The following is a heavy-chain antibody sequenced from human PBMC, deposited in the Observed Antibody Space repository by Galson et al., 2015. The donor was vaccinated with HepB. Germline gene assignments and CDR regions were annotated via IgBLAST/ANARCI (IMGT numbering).Heavy chain of an antibody. CDR2: ITGSGDDT. CDR1: GFTFSSYA. D-gene: IGHD2-21*01. V-gene: IGHV3-23*01. Sequence: SLRLSCAASGFTFSSYAMGWVRQAPGKGLEWVSIITGSGDDTYYADSVKGRFTISRDNSKNTLHLQMNSLRAEDTALYYCANLKGGDSFGYSDYWGQGTLVTVSS. J-gene: IGHJ4*02. CDR3: ANLKGGDSFGYSDY.